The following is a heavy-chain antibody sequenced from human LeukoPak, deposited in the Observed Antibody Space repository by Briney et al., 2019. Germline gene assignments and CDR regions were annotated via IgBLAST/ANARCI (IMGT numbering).Heavy chain of an antibody. V-gene: IGHV4-34*01. CDR2: INHSGST. J-gene: IGHJ5*02. CDR1: GGSFSGYY. CDR3: ARDQAAVWYGYNWFDP. Sequence: SETLSLTCAVYGGSFSGYYWSRIRQPPGKGLEWIGEINHSGSTNYNPSLKSRVTISVDTSKNQFSLKLSSVTAADTAVYYCARDQAAVWYGYNWFDPWGQGTLVTVSS. D-gene: IGHD6-13*01.